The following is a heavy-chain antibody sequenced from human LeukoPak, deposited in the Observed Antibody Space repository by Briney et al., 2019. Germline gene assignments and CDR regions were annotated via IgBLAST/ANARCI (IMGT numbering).Heavy chain of an antibody. J-gene: IGHJ5*02. CDR2: IKQDGSEK. V-gene: IGHV3-7*01. D-gene: IGHD3-3*01. CDR1: GFTFSSYW. Sequence: PGGSLRLSCAASGFTFSSYWMSWVGQAPGKGLEWVANIKQDGSEKYYVDSVKGRFTISRDNAKNSLYLQMNSLRAEDTAVYYCARVGYDFWAHWFDPWGQGTLVTVSS. CDR3: ARVGYDFWAHWFDP.